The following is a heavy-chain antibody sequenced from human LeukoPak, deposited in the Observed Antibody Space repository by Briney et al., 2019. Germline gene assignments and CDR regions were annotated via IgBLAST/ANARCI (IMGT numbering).Heavy chain of an antibody. CDR1: GFTFSSYG. CDR2: IRYDGSNK. Sequence: PGGSLRLSCAASGFTFSSYGMHWVRQAPGKGLEWVAFIRYDGSNKYYADSVKGRFTISRDNSKNTLYLQMNSLRAEDTAVYYCAKDYYPYGDYFPWDYWGQGTLVTVSS. D-gene: IGHD4-17*01. J-gene: IGHJ4*02. CDR3: AKDYYPYGDYFPWDY. V-gene: IGHV3-30*02.